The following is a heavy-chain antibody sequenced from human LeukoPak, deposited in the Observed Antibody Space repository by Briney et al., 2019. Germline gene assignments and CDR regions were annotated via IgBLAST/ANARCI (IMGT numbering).Heavy chain of an antibody. V-gene: IGHV4-34*01. D-gene: IGHD2-15*01. J-gene: IGHJ4*02. CDR3: ARVDGGSCDY. Sequence: SETLSLTCAVYGGSFSGYYWSWICQPPGKGLEWIGEINHSGSTSYNPSLKSRVIISVDTSKNQFSLKVSSVTAADTAVYYCARVDGGSCDYWGQGTLVTVSS. CDR2: INHSGST. CDR1: GGSFSGYY.